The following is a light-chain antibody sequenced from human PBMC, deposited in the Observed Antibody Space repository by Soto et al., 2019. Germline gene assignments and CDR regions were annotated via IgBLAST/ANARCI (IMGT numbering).Light chain of an antibody. CDR2: GAS. CDR1: QSVSSTF. V-gene: IGKV3-20*01. Sequence: DIVLTQSPGSLSLSPGERATLSCRASQSVSSTFFAWYQQRPGQAPRLLMYGASSRATGIPERFSGSGSGTDFTLTISRLEPEDFAVYYCQQFDSSVTFRQGTKVEIK. J-gene: IGKJ1*01. CDR3: QQFDSSVT.